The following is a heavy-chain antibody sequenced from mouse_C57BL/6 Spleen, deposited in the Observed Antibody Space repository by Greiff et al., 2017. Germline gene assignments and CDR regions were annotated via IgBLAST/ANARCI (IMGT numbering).Heavy chain of an antibody. Sequence: VQLQQSGAELVRPGASVKLSCTASGFNIKDYYMHWVKQRPEQGLEWIGRIDPEDGDPEYAPKFQGKATMTADTSSHTAYLQLSSLPSEYTAVDYCTKEGSSPRYFDVWGTGTTVTVSS. CDR2: IDPEDGDP. D-gene: IGHD1-1*01. CDR1: GFNIKDYY. J-gene: IGHJ1*03. V-gene: IGHV14-1*01. CDR3: TKEGSSPRYFDV.